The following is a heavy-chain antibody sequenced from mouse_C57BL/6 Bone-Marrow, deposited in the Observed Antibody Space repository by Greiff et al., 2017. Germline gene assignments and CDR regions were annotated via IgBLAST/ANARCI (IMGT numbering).Heavy chain of an antibody. V-gene: IGHV1-69*01. Sequence: QVQLQQPGAELVMPGASVKLSCKASGYTFTSYWMHWVKQRPGQGLEWIGEIDPSDSYTNYNQKFKGKSTLTVDQSSSTAYMQLSSLTSEDSAVYYCAREIYYDYGGPYWYFDVWGTGTTVTVSS. CDR3: AREIYYDYGGPYWYFDV. D-gene: IGHD2-4*01. J-gene: IGHJ1*03. CDR1: GYTFTSYW. CDR2: IDPSDSYT.